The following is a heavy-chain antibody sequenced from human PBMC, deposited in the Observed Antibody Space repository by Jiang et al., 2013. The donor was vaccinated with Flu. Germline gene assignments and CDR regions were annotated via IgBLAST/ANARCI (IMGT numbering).Heavy chain of an antibody. V-gene: IGHV1-2*02. CDR3: ARSRGYTTEWGFDY. J-gene: IGHJ4*02. CDR2: INPNSGGT. CDR1: GYTFTGYY. Sequence: QLVESGAEVKKPGASVKVSCKASGYTFTGYYIHWVRQAPGQGLEWMGWINPNSGGTNYVQKFQGRVTMTRDTSISTAYMELSRLRSDDTAVYYCARSRGYTTEWGFDYWGQGTLVTVSS. D-gene: IGHD5-18*01.